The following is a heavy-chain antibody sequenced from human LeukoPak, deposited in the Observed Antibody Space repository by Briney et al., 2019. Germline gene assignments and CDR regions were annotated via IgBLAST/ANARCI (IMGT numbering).Heavy chain of an antibody. CDR2: TYPDESNI. V-gene: IGHV5-51*01. Sequence: GESLKISCKGSGYSFPTYWIAWVRQMPGKGLEWMGITYPDESNIRYSPSFQGQVTISADKSISTAYLQWSSLKASDTAMYYCARPPSRGYSSSFEYWGQGTLDTVSS. J-gene: IGHJ4*02. CDR1: GYSFPTYW. CDR3: ARPPSRGYSSSFEY. D-gene: IGHD2-2*03.